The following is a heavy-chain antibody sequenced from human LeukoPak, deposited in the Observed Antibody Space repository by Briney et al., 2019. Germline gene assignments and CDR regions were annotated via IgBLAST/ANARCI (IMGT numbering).Heavy chain of an antibody. CDR1: GFTFSSYS. J-gene: IGHJ6*02. D-gene: IGHD3-10*01. Sequence: GGSLRLSCAASGFTFSSYSMNWVRQAPGKGLEWVSSISSSSSYIYYADSVKGRFTISRDNAKNSLFLQMDSLRAEDTAVYYCARGSDGRGVTYYYYYAMDVWGQGTTVTVSS. V-gene: IGHV3-21*01. CDR3: ARGSDGRGVTYYYYYAMDV. CDR2: ISSSSSYI.